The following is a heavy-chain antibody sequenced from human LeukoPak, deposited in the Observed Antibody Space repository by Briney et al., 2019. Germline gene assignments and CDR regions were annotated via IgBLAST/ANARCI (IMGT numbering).Heavy chain of an antibody. V-gene: IGHV3-48*01. J-gene: IGHJ3*02. CDR2: ISSSSSTI. Sequence: GGSLRLSCAASGFTFSSYSMNWVRQAPGKGLEWVSYISSSSSTIYYADSVKGRFTISRDNAKNSLYLQMNSLRAEDTAVYYCAREGSEYSSSSNAFDIWGQGTMVTVSS. CDR1: GFTFSSYS. D-gene: IGHD6-6*01. CDR3: AREGSEYSSSSNAFDI.